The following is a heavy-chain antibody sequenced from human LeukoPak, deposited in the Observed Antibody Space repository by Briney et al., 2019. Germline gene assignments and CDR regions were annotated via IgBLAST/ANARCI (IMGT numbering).Heavy chain of an antibody. CDR1: GGTFSSYA. J-gene: IGHJ5*02. CDR2: IIPIFGTA. Sequence: ASVKVSCKASGGTFSSYAISWVRQAPGQGLEWMGGIIPIFGTANYAQKFQGRVTITTDESTSTAYMELSSRRSEDTAVYYCAMGYSSSSEDNWFDPWGQGTLVTVSS. D-gene: IGHD5-18*01. V-gene: IGHV1-69*05. CDR3: AMGYSSSSEDNWFDP.